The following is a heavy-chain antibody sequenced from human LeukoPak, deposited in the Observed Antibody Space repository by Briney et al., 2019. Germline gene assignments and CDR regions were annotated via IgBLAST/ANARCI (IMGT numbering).Heavy chain of an antibody. CDR3: ASRSSIWSGYQDTLYYFDS. D-gene: IGHD3-3*01. J-gene: IGHJ4*02. V-gene: IGHV4-59*01. CDR2: IYYSGST. Sequence: PSETLSLTCTVSGGSISSYYWNWIRQPPGKGLEWIGNIYYSGSTNYNPSLKSRVTISVDTSKKQISLKVTSVTAADTAVYYCASRSSIWSGYQDTLYYFDSWGQGTLVTVSS. CDR1: GGSISSYY.